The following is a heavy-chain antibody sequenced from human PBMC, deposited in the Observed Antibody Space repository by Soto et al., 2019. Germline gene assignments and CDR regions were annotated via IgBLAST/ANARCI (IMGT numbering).Heavy chain of an antibody. J-gene: IGHJ1*01. CDR2: ISYDGSNK. CDR3: AKDRHYGDYVRSEYFQH. V-gene: IGHV3-30*18. D-gene: IGHD4-17*01. Sequence: QVQLVESGGGVVQPGRSLRLSCAASGFTFSSYGMHWVRQAPGKGLEWVAVISYDGSNKYYADSVKGRFTISRDISKNTLYLQMNSLRAEDTAVYYCAKDRHYGDYVRSEYFQHWGQGTLVTVSS. CDR1: GFTFSSYG.